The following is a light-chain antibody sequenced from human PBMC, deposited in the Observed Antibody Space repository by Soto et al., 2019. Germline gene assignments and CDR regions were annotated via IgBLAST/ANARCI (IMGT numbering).Light chain of an antibody. CDR1: SSDIGAYDH. CDR3: ISYTVSGSYV. Sequence: QSVLTQPASVSGSPGQSITISCSGTSSDIGAYDHVAWFQQFPGKTPKLVIYSVSNRPSGVSYRFSGSKSGNTASLTISGLQADDEADYYCISYTVSGSYVFGPGTKVT. CDR2: SVS. J-gene: IGLJ1*01. V-gene: IGLV2-14*01.